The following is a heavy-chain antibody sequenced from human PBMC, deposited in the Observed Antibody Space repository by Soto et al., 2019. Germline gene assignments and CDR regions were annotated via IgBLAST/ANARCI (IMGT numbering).Heavy chain of an antibody. CDR2: IDSSSKTI. CDR3: ARGGVATIFGDS. D-gene: IGHD5-12*01. J-gene: IGHJ4*02. V-gene: IGHV3-48*02. Sequence: LRLSCAASGFTFSRYSMNWVRQAPGKGLEWLSYIDSSSKTIYYADSVKGRFIISRDNAKNSLYLQMNSLRDEDTAVYHCARGGVATIFGDSWGQGTLVTVS. CDR1: GFTFSRYS.